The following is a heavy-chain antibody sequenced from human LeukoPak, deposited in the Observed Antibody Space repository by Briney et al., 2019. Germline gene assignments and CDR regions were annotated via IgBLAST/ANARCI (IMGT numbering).Heavy chain of an antibody. Sequence: GGSLRLSCAASGFPFNTYGMHWVRQAPSKGLEWVAVMSYDGSDKYYADSVKGRFTISRDNSKNTLFLQMNSLIPEDTAVYFCARGIPADYWGQGTLVTVSS. V-gene: IGHV3-30*03. CDR1: GFPFNTYG. J-gene: IGHJ4*02. CDR3: ARGIPADY. CDR2: MSYDGSDK.